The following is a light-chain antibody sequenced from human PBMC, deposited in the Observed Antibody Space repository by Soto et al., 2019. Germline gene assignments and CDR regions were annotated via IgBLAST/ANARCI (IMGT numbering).Light chain of an antibody. CDR1: QTISSW. V-gene: IGKV1-5*03. CDR2: KAS. Sequence: DIQMTQSPSTLSGSVGDRVTITCRASQTISSWLAWYQQKPGKAPKLLIYKASTLKSGVPSRFSASGSGTEFTLTISSLQPDEFATYYWQHYNSYSEAFGQGTKVELK. J-gene: IGKJ1*01. CDR3: QHYNSYSEA.